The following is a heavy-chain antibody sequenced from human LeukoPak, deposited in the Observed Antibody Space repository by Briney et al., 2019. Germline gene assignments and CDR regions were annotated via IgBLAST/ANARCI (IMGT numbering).Heavy chain of an antibody. CDR1: GFTFSSYG. D-gene: IGHD3/OR15-3a*01. CDR2: IRYDGSHK. V-gene: IGHV3-30*02. CDR3: AKVDES. J-gene: IGHJ6*04. Sequence: GGSLRLSCAASGFTFSSYGMHWVRQAPGKGLEWVAFIRYDGSHKYYADSVKGRFTISRDNSKNTLYLQMNSLRAEDTAVYYCAKVDESWGKGTTVTISS.